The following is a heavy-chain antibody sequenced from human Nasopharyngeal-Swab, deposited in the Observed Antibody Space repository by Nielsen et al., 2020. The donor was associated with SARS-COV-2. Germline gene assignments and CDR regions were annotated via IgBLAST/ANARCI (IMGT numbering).Heavy chain of an antibody. V-gene: IGHV1-18*01. CDR2: ISAYNGNT. Sequence: ASVKVSCKASGYTFTSYGISWVRQAPGQGLEWMGWISAYNGNTNYAQKLQGRVTMTTDTSTSTAYMELRSLRSDDTAVYYCARVWAYDFWSGMPWIWGQGTMVTVSS. J-gene: IGHJ3*02. CDR1: GYTFTSYG. D-gene: IGHD3-3*01. CDR3: ARVWAYDFWSGMPWI.